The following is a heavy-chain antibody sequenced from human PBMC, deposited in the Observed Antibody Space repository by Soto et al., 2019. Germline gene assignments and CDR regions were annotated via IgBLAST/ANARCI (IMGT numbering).Heavy chain of an antibody. Sequence: QVQLVESGGGLVKPGGSLRLSCAASGFTFSDYYMSWIRQAPGRGLEWVSYISFSGSTIYYADSVKGRFTISRDNAKNSLYLQMNSLRAEDTAVYFCAKYLQRPATHTNWFDPWGQGTLVTVSS. CDR1: GFTFSDYY. J-gene: IGHJ5*02. CDR3: AKYLQRPATHTNWFDP. V-gene: IGHV3-11*01. D-gene: IGHD2-15*01. CDR2: ISFSGSTI.